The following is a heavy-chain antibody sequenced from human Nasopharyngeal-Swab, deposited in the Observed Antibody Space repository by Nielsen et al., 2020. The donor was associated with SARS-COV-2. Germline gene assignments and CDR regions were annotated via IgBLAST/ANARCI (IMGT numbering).Heavy chain of an antibody. CDR1: GFSVSSNY. CDR2: IYSGGNT. CDR3: AKDLRGPYFF. J-gene: IGHJ4*02. Sequence: GESLKISCVVPGFSVSSNYMSWVRQAPGKGLEWVSVIYSGGNTYYADSVKGRFTISRDNSKNTLSLQMNSLRAEDTAVYYCAKDLRGPYFFWGQGTLVTVSS. V-gene: IGHV3-53*01. D-gene: IGHD2/OR15-2a*01.